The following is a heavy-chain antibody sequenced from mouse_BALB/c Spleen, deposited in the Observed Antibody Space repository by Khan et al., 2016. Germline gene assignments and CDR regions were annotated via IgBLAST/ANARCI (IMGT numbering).Heavy chain of an antibody. CDR2: INPNNGGT. CDR1: GYTFTDYN. J-gene: IGHJ3*01. Sequence: VRLQQSGPELVKPGASVKIPCKASGYTFTDYNMDWVKQSHGKSLEWIGDINPNNGGTIYNQKFKGKATLTVDKSSSTAYMELRSLTAEDTAVYYWARALYARFAYWGQGTLVTVSA. D-gene: IGHD2-3*01. V-gene: IGHV1-18*01. CDR3: ARALYARFAY.